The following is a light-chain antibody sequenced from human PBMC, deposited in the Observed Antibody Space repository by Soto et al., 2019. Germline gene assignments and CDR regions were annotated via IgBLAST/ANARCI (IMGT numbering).Light chain of an antibody. J-gene: IGLJ1*01. V-gene: IGLV2-8*01. CDR1: ISDVDGYNF. CDR2: EVI. CDR3: CSYAGSNNYV. Sequence: SVPSRPPSAYGSPGQSVTISCTGTISDVDGYNFVSWYQQHPGKAPKLMIYEVIKRPSGVPDRFSGSKSGNTASLTVSGLQAEDEADYYCCSYAGSNNYVFGTGTKVTV.